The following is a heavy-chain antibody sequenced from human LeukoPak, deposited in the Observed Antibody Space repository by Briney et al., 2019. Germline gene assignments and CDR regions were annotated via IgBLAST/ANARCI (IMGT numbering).Heavy chain of an antibody. CDR2: ISSSGSYI. CDR1: GFTFSSYS. V-gene: IGHV3-21*01. CDR3: ARGKNGDSLFDY. J-gene: IGHJ4*02. Sequence: GGSLRLSCAASGFTFSSYSMNWVRQAPGKGLEWVSSISSSGSYISYPDSVKGRFTISRDNSKNTLYLQMNSLRAEDTAVYYCARGKNGDSLFDYWGQGTLVTVSS. D-gene: IGHD2-21*02.